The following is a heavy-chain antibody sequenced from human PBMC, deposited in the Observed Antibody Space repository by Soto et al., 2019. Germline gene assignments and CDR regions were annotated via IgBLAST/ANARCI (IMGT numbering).Heavy chain of an antibody. D-gene: IGHD1-26*01. CDR3: ARHQSGTMYTE. Sequence: QLQLQESGPGLVKPSETLSLTCTVSGGSVSIINYYWVWVRQPPGERLEWIGTINYSGGTYHTMSLNSRVTISVDTSKNQLSLRLRSVTAADTAVYYCARHQSGTMYTEWGQGTLVTVSS. CDR1: GGSVSIINYY. V-gene: IGHV4-39*01. CDR2: INYSGGT. J-gene: IGHJ4*02.